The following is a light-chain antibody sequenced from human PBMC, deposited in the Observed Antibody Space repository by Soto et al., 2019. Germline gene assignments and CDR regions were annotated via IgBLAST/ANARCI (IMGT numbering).Light chain of an antibody. CDR1: SSDIGGYDY. CDR2: EVN. Sequence: QPVLTQPASVSGSPGQSITISCTGTSSDIGGYDYVSWYQHHPGKAPKLMIYEVNNRPSGVSHRFSGSKSGSTASLTISGLQAEDEADYYCSSYTSITSLGVFGGGTKLTVL. J-gene: IGLJ3*02. CDR3: SSYTSITSLGV. V-gene: IGLV2-14*01.